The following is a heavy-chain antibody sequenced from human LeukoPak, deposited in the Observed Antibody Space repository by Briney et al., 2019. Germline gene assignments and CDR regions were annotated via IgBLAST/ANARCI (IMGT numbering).Heavy chain of an antibody. Sequence: SETLSLTCTVSSGSISSTTYYWGWIRQPPGKGLEWIGSIYYSGSTYNNPSLKSRVTISVDTSRNQFSLKLGSVTAADTAVYYCARDHACSNGVCSYFDYWGQGTLVTVSS. CDR1: SGSISSTTYY. CDR2: IYYSGST. V-gene: IGHV4-39*07. J-gene: IGHJ4*02. CDR3: ARDHACSNGVCSYFDY. D-gene: IGHD2-8*01.